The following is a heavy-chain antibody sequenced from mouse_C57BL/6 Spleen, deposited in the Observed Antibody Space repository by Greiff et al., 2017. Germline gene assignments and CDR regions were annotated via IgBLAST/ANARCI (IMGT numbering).Heavy chain of an antibody. Sequence: QVQLQQSGAELVMPGASVKLSCKASGYTFTSYWMHWVKQRPGQGLEWIGEIDPSDSYTNYNQKFKGKSTLTVDKSSSTAYMQLSSLTSEDSAVYYCAREGASRDYFDYWGQGTTLTVSS. CDR3: AREGASRDYFDY. CDR1: GYTFTSYW. J-gene: IGHJ2*01. V-gene: IGHV1-69*01. CDR2: IDPSDSYT. D-gene: IGHD6-1*01.